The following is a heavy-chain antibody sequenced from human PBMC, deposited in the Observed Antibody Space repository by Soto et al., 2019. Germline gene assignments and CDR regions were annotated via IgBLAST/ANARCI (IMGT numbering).Heavy chain of an antibody. J-gene: IGHJ6*03. CDR2: MNPNSGNT. D-gene: IGHD4-4*01. Sequence: ASVKVSCKASGYTFTSYDINWVRQATGQGPEWMGWMNPNSGNTGYAQKFQGRVTMTRNTSISTAYMELSSLRSENTAVYYCARGVYSNLPYYYYMDVWGKGTTVTVSS. CDR3: ARGVYSNLPYYYYMDV. V-gene: IGHV1-8*01. CDR1: GYTFTSYD.